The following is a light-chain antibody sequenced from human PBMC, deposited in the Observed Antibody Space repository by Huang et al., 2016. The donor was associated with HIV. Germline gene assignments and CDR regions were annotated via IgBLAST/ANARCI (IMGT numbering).Light chain of an antibody. V-gene: IGKV3-15*01. J-gene: IGKJ4*01. CDR3: QQYNNRPPA. CDR1: QSVSNN. CDR2: GAS. Sequence: EIVMTQSPATLSVSPGERATLSCRASQSVSNNVAWYQQKPGQAPRLLIYGASTRAAGIPARFSGRGSGTEFTLDISSLQSEDFALYYCQQYNNRPPALGGGTKVEIK.